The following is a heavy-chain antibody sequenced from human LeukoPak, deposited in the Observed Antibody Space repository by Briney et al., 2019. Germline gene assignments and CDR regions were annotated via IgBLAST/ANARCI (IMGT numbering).Heavy chain of an antibody. CDR3: TRGGVDY. CDR2: INSDGSIT. CDR1: EFTFSSYW. V-gene: IGHV3-74*01. J-gene: IGHJ4*02. D-gene: IGHD3-10*01. Sequence: GGSLRLSCAASEFTFSSYWMHWVRQAPGKGLVWVSRINSDGSITTYADSVKGRFTISRDNAKNTLYLQMNSLRAEDTAIYYCTRGGVDYWGQGTLVTVSS.